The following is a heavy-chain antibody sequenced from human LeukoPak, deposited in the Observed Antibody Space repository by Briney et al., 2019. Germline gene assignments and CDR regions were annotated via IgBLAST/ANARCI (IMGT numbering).Heavy chain of an antibody. Sequence: GASVKVSCKASGYTITGHYMHWVRHAPGQGLEWMGWINPNSGATKYAEKFQGWVTATRDTSISTAYMEVKSLRSDDTATYYCAREVSSSWFDYWGQGTLVTVSS. D-gene: IGHD6-13*01. V-gene: IGHV1-2*04. CDR1: GYTITGHY. CDR3: AREVSSSWFDY. J-gene: IGHJ4*02. CDR2: INPNSGAT.